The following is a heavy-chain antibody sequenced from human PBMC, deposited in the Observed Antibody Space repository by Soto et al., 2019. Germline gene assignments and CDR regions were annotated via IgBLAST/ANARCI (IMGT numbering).Heavy chain of an antibody. D-gene: IGHD3-22*01. CDR1: GGTFSSYA. Sequence: QVQLVQSGAEVKKPGSSVKVSCKASGGTFSSYAISWVRQAPGQGLEWMGGIIPLFGTANYAQKFQGRVTITADESTSTNYMELSSLRSEDTAVYYCARIAAYYYDSSGYYGRDFDYWGQGTLVTVSS. J-gene: IGHJ4*02. V-gene: IGHV1-69*12. CDR3: ARIAAYYYDSSGYYGRDFDY. CDR2: IIPLFGTA.